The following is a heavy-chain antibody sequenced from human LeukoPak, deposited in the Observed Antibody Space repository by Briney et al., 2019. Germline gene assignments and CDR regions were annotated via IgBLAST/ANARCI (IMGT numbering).Heavy chain of an antibody. J-gene: IGHJ6*03. Sequence: PSETLSLTCIVSGGSISSSSYYWGWIRQPPGKGLEWIGSIYYSGSTYYNPSLKSRVTISVDTSKNQFSLKLSSVTAADTAVYYCARGAARGRVDYMDVWGKGTTVTVSS. D-gene: IGHD5-18*01. CDR3: ARGAARGRVDYMDV. CDR1: GGSISSSSYY. CDR2: IYYSGST. V-gene: IGHV4-39*07.